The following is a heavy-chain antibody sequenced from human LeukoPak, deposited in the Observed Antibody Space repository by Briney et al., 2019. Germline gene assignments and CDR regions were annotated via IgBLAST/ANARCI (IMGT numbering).Heavy chain of an antibody. CDR2: INAVNGNT. CDR3: ARGPRAAADDY. Sequence: GASVKVSCKASGYTFIIYAINWGRQGPGQRLEWVGWINAVNGNTKYSPKFQGRVSITRDTSASTAYMELSSLTSEDTAVYYCARGPRAAADDYWGQGTLVTVSS. D-gene: IGHD6-13*01. J-gene: IGHJ4*02. CDR1: GYTFIIYA. V-gene: IGHV1-3*01.